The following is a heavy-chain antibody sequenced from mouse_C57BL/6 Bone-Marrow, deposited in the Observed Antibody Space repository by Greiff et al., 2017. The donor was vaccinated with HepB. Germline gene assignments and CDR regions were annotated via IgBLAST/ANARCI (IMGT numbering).Heavy chain of an antibody. Sequence: VQLQQSGAELVRPGASVKLSCTASGFNIKDDYMHWVKQRPEQGLEWIGWLDPENGDTEYASKFQGKATITADTASNTAYLQLRSLTSEDTAVYYCTTAYYSNYVSVLWFAYWGQGTLVTVSA. J-gene: IGHJ3*01. CDR3: TTAYYSNYVSVLWFAY. D-gene: IGHD2-5*01. CDR1: GFNIKDDY. CDR2: LDPENGDT. V-gene: IGHV14-4*01.